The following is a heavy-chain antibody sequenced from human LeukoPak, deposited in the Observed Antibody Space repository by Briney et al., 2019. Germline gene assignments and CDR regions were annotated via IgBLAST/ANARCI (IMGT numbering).Heavy chain of an antibody. CDR2: IWYDGSNK. Sequence: GGSLRLSCAASGFTFSSYGMHWVRQAPGKGLEWVAVIWYDGSNKYYADSVKGRFTISRDNSKNTLYLQMNSLKTEDTAVYYCTTLYYSSSSVYWGQGTLVTVSS. CDR3: TTLYYSSSSVY. CDR1: GFTFSSYG. D-gene: IGHD6-6*01. V-gene: IGHV3-33*01. J-gene: IGHJ4*02.